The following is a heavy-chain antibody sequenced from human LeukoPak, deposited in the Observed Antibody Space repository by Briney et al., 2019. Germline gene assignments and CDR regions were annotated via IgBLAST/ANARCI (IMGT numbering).Heavy chain of an antibody. D-gene: IGHD6-13*01. CDR1: GCTFSSYG. CDR3: AKDYEAAAATLVDS. Sequence: PGRALRLSCAASGCTFSSYGMHWVRQAPGKGREGVAVISYDGSNKYYADSVKGRFTISRDNSKNTLYLQMNSLRAAHTAVYYCAKDYEAAAATLVDSWGQGTLVTVSS. J-gene: IGHJ4*02. CDR2: ISYDGSNK. V-gene: IGHV3-30*18.